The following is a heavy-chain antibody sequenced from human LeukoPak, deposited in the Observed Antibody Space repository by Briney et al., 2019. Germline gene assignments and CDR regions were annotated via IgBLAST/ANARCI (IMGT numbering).Heavy chain of an antibody. CDR2: ISGSGGST. CDR3: AKGGDESGYSQIDY. V-gene: IGHV3-23*01. D-gene: IGHD3-3*01. Sequence: GGSLRLSCTASGFTFSNFWMGWVRQAPGKGLEWVSAISGSGGSTYYADSVKGRFTISRDNSKNTLYLQMNSLRAEDTAVYYCAKGGDESGYSQIDYWGQGTLVTVSS. J-gene: IGHJ4*02. CDR1: GFTFSNFW.